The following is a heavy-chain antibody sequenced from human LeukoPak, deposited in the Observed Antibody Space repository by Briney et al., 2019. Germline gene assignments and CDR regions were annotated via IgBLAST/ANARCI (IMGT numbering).Heavy chain of an antibody. CDR2: ISSSGSAI. D-gene: IGHD2-15*01. CDR3: ARARRDCSGGSCSPDYNWFDP. CDR1: GFTFSSYE. J-gene: IGHJ5*02. Sequence: GGSLRLSCAASGFTFSSYEMNWVRQAPGKGLDWVSYISSSGSAIYYADSVRGRFTISRDNAKNSLYLQMNSLRAEDTAVYYCARARRDCSGGSCSPDYNWFDPWGQGTLVTVSS. V-gene: IGHV3-48*03.